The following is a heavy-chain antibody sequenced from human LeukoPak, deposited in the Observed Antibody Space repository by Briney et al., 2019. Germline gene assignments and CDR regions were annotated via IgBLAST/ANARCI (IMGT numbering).Heavy chain of an antibody. CDR2: ISSSSSTI. CDR3: ASSSWVPN. Sequence: GGSLTLSCAASGFTFSSYTMNWVRQAPGKGLEWVSHISSSSSTINYADSVKGRFTISRDNAKNSLYLQMNSLRVDDTAVYYCASSSWVPNWGQGTLVTVSS. CDR1: GFTFSSYT. V-gene: IGHV3-48*01. D-gene: IGHD6-13*01. J-gene: IGHJ4*02.